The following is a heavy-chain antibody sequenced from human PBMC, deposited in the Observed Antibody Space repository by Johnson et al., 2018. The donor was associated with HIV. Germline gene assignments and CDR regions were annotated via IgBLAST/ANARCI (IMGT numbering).Heavy chain of an antibody. CDR3: ARDRVWFGELYAFDI. D-gene: IGHD3-10*01. CDR1: AFTFSDYY. V-gene: IGHV3-11*04. J-gene: IGHJ3*02. CDR2: ITITGSTL. Sequence: QVQLVESGGGLLKPGGSLRLSFAASAFTFSDYYLTWIRQAPGQGLDWFSYITITGSTLYYAHSVKGRFTISRDNAKNSLYLQMNSLRAEDTAVYYCARDRVWFGELYAFDIWGQGTMVNVSS.